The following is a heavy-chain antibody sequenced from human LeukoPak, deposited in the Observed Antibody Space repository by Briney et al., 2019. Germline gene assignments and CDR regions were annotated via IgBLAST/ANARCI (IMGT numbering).Heavy chain of an antibody. CDR1: GGSISSYY. J-gene: IGHJ5*02. V-gene: IGHV4-59*01. D-gene: IGHD6-19*01. CDR3: ARYSSGRGGWFDP. Sequence: SETLSLTCTVSGGSISSYYWSWIRQPPGKGLEWIGYIYYSGSTNYNPSLKSRVTISVDTSKNQFSLKLSSVTAAVTAVYYCARYSSGRGGWFDPWGQGTLVTVSS. CDR2: IYYSGST.